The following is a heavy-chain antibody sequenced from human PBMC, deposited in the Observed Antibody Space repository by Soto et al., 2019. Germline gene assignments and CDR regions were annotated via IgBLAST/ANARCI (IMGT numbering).Heavy chain of an antibody. CDR2: IFWDDDK. Sequence: QITLTATGPTLVKPTQTLTLTCTFSGFSLTATGEGVGWIRQPPGKALEWLGVIFWDDDKRYSPSLRGRLTVTKDTSTSQVVLSLTNMGPVNTASYYCASIRVYYISLGEPSAVGDDIDVWGQGTLVTVSA. V-gene: IGHV2-5*02. CDR3: ASIRVYYISLGEPSAVGDDIDV. J-gene: IGHJ3*01. D-gene: IGHD3-3*01. CDR1: GFSLTATGEG.